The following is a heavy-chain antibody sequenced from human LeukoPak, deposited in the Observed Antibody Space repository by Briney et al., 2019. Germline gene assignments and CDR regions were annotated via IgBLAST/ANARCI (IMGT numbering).Heavy chain of an antibody. D-gene: IGHD2-21*01. CDR1: GFTFSSYE. CDR2: ISGSGATI. CDR3: ARDVVGLGYSDY. J-gene: IGHJ4*02. Sequence: QPGGSLRLSCAASGFTFSSYEMNWVRQAPGKGLEWVSYISGSGATIYYADSVKGRFTISRDNAKNSLYLQMSSLRAEDTAVYYCARDVVGLGYSDYWGQGTLVTVSS. V-gene: IGHV3-48*03.